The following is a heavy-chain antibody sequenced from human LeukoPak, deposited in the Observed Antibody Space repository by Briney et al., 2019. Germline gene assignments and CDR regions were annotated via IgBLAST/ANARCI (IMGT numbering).Heavy chain of an antibody. V-gene: IGHV3-23*01. CDR1: GFTFTSYD. CDR2: ISGSGGST. J-gene: IGHJ4*02. Sequence: PGGSLRLSCAASGFTFTSYDMNWVRQAPGKGLEWVSAISGSGGSTYYADSVKGRFTISRDNSKNTLYLQMNSLRAEDTAVYYCAKVDGSGCSHWGQGTLVTVSS. D-gene: IGHD6-19*01. CDR3: AKVDGSGCSH.